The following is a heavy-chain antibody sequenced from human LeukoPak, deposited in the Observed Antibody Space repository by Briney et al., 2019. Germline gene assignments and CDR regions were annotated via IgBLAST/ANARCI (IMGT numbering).Heavy chain of an antibody. J-gene: IGHJ4*02. D-gene: IGHD5-18*01. CDR3: AAYSYGYLYYFDY. CDR1: GGSFSGYY. Sequence: MPSETLSLTCAVYGGSFSGYYWSWIRQPPGKGLEWIGEINHSGSTNYNPSLKSRVTISVDTSKNQFSLKLSSVTAADTAVYYCAAYSYGYLYYFDYWGQGTLVTVSS. V-gene: IGHV4-34*01. CDR2: INHSGST.